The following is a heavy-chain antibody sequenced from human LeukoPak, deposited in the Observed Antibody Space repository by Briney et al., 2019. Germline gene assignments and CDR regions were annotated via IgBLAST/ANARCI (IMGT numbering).Heavy chain of an antibody. Sequence: SETLSLTCTVSGGSISGSPFYWGWIRQPPGKGLEWIGNFNHIGSTNYNPSLKSRVTISVDTSKNQFSLKLSSVTAADTAVYYCVRTGEVTTVCDSWGQGNLVTVSS. CDR2: FNHIGST. J-gene: IGHJ4*02. D-gene: IGHD4-17*01. V-gene: IGHV4-39*07. CDR1: GGSISGSPFY. CDR3: VRTGEVTTVCDS.